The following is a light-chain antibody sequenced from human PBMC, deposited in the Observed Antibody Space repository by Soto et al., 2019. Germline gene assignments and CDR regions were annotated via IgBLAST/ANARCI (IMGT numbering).Light chain of an antibody. Sequence: EVVLTQSPVTLSLSPGERATLSCRASQSFRGLLAWYQQKPGQAPRLLIYGASTGATGLPARFSGSGSGTEFTLSISSLQSEDFAVYYCLQYNKWPRTFGQGTKVEIK. J-gene: IGKJ1*01. CDR1: QSFRGL. CDR2: GAS. CDR3: LQYNKWPRT. V-gene: IGKV3-15*01.